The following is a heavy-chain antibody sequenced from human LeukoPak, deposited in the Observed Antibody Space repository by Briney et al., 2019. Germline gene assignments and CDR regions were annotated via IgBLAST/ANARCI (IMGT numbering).Heavy chain of an antibody. CDR3: ARALGIAFDI. D-gene: IGHD6-13*01. Sequence: ASVKVSCKASGYTFTSYDINWVRQATGQGLEWMGWMNPNSGNTGYAQKFQGRVTITADESTSTAYMELSSLRSEDTAVYYCARALGIAFDIWGQGTMVTVSS. J-gene: IGHJ3*02. V-gene: IGHV1-8*03. CDR2: MNPNSGNT. CDR1: GYTFTSYD.